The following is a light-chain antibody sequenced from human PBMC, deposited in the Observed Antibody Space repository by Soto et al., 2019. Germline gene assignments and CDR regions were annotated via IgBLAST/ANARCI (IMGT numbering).Light chain of an antibody. CDR2: IVY. CDR3: IAYTVSRTYG. Sequence: QSVLTQPASVSGSPGQSIPFSCTGTSSDVGAYNFVSWHQQHPGKAPILMIYIVYDRPSGISYRFSGSKSGNTTSLTISGLQGEDEADYYCIAYTVSRTYGFGTGTKVTVL. V-gene: IGLV2-14*03. CDR1: SSDVGAYNF. J-gene: IGLJ1*01.